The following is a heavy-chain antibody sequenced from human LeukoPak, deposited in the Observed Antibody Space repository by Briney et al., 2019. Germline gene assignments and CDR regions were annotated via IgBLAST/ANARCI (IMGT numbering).Heavy chain of an antibody. V-gene: IGHV4-4*02. CDR1: GGSLTSTNW. D-gene: IGHD3-3*01. Sequence: PSETLSLTCAVSGGSLTSTNWWTWVRQPPGKGLEWIGEVHPDGRTNYNPSLTGRLTLSVDLYENHISLKLTSVTAADTAVYYCAREGGFYRPLDYLGQGTLVTVSS. J-gene: IGHJ4*02. CDR2: VHPDGRT. CDR3: AREGGFYRPLDY.